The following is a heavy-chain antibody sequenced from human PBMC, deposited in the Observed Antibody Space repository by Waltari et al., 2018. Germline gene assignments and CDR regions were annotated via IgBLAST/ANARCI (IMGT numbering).Heavy chain of an antibody. Sequence: QVQLVESGGGVVQPGRSLRLSCAASGFTFSSYAMHWVRQAPGKGLEWVAVISYDGSNKYYADSLKGRFTISRDNSKNPLYLQMNSLRAEDTAVYYCAASSGSYQVFDYWGQGTLVTVSS. CDR2: ISYDGSNK. D-gene: IGHD1-26*01. J-gene: IGHJ4*02. CDR1: GFTFSSYA. CDR3: AASSGSYQVFDY. V-gene: IGHV3-30-3*01.